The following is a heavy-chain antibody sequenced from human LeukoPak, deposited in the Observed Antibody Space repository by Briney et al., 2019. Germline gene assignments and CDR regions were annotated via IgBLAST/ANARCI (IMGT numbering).Heavy chain of an antibody. CDR1: GFIFSDYY. J-gene: IGHJ4*02. CDR2: ISSSGATI. Sequence: GGSLRLSCAASGFIFSDYYMHWIRQAPGKGLEWVSYISSSGATIYYADSVKGRFTISRDNAKNSLYLQMNSLRAEDTAVYYCARDHSGSGYYFDYWGQGTLLTVSS. D-gene: IGHD3-10*01. CDR3: ARDHSGSGYYFDY. V-gene: IGHV3-11*04.